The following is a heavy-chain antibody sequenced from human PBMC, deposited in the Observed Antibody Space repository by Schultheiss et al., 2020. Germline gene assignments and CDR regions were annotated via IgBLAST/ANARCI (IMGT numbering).Heavy chain of an antibody. CDR2: IWHSGNT. CDR1: GYSISSGYY. Sequence: SETLSLTCAVSGYSISSGYYWGWIRQPPGKGLEFIGTIWHSGNTYYNPSLKSRVSISVDTSKNQFSLKLSSVTAADTAVYYCARRFRGRVVSSRQNWFDPWGQGSLGTVAS. D-gene: IGHD3-3*01. J-gene: IGHJ5*02. CDR3: ARRFRGRVVSSRQNWFDP. V-gene: IGHV4-38-2*01.